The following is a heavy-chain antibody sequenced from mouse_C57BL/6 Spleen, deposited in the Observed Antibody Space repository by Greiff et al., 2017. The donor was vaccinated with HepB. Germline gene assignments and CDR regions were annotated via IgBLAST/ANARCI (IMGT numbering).Heavy chain of an antibody. CDR3: ARQLGRGYFDV. CDR2: ISSGSSTI. Sequence: EVKVVESGGGLVKPGGSLKLSCAASGFTFSDYGMHWVRQAPEKGLEWVAYISSGSSTIYYADTVKGRFTISRDNAKNTLFLQMTSLRSEDTAMYYCARQLGRGYFDVWGTGTTVTVSS. CDR1: GFTFSDYG. J-gene: IGHJ1*03. V-gene: IGHV5-17*01. D-gene: IGHD4-1*02.